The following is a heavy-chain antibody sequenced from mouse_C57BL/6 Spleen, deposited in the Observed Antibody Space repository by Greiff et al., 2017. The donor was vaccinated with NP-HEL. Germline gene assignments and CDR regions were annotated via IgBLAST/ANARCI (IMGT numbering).Heavy chain of an antibody. Sequence: EVQLQQSGPELVKPGASVKISCKASGYSFTGYYMNWVKQSPEKSLEWIGEINPSTGGTTYNQKFKAKATLTVDKSSSTAYMQLKSLTSEDSAVYYGASYGSSPAWFAYWGQGTLVTVSA. J-gene: IGHJ3*01. CDR2: INPSTGGT. D-gene: IGHD1-1*01. CDR1: GYSFTGYY. CDR3: ASYGSSPAWFAY. V-gene: IGHV1-42*01.